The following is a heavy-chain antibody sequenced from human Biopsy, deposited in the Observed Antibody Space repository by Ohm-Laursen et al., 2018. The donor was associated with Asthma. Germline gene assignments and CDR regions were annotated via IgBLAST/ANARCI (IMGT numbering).Heavy chain of an antibody. D-gene: IGHD3-16*01. CDR1: GFTFMGYH. CDR3: ARIKIRIGAGTDRYFDL. V-gene: IGHV1-2*06. Sequence: ASMKVSCKASGFTFMGYHIFWMRQAPGQGLEWMGRIDPNSGGTNYAQKFLGRVTMTRDTSVNTAFMVLSRLRSDDTAVYYCARIKIRIGAGTDRYFDLWGRGTLVTVSS. J-gene: IGHJ2*01. CDR2: IDPNSGGT.